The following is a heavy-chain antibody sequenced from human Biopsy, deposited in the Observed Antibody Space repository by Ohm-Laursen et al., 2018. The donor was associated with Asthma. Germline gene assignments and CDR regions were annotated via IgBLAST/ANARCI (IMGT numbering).Heavy chain of an antibody. V-gene: IGHV3-30*04. J-gene: IGHJ2*01. CDR1: EFNLNTYT. CDR2: ISYDGKFE. Sequence: LSLTCAASEFNLNTYTLSWVRQAPGQGLAWLSTISYDGKFECFADSVKGRFTISRDYSKNTFYLHMRSLRLEDTALYFCARDAGMNLAPGRWSFDLWGRGTLVTVAS. D-gene: IGHD1-14*01. CDR3: ARDAGMNLAPGRWSFDL.